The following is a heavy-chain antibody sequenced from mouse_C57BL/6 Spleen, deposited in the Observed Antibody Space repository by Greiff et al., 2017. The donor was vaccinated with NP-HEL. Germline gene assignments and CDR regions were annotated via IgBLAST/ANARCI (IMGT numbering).Heavy chain of an antibody. D-gene: IGHD1-1*01. CDR3: ARDYYGIDY. V-gene: IGHV1-52*01. CDR2: IDPSDSET. Sequence: QVQLQQPGAELVRPGSSVKLSCKASGYTFTSYWMHWVKQRPIQGLEWIGNIDPSDSETHYTQKFKDKATLTVDKSSSTAYMQLSSLTSEDSAVYYCARDYYGIDYWGQGTTLTVSS. J-gene: IGHJ2*01. CDR1: GYTFTSYW.